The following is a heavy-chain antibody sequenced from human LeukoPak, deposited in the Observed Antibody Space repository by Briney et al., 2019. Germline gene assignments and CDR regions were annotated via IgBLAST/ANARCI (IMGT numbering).Heavy chain of an antibody. CDR3: ARDASGGDYGGPDY. D-gene: IGHD4-23*01. CDR2: IWYDGSNK. Sequence: PGGSLRLSCAASGFTFSSYGMHWVRQAPGKGLEWVAVIWYDGSNKYYADPVKGRFTISRDNSKNTLYLQMNSLRAEDTAVYYCARDASGGDYGGPDYWGQGTLVTVSS. J-gene: IGHJ4*02. V-gene: IGHV3-33*08. CDR1: GFTFSSYG.